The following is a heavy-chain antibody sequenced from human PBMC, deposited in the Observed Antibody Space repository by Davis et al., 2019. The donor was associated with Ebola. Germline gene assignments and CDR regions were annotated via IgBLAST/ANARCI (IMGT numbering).Heavy chain of an antibody. Sequence: GESLKISCAASGFIFSNYDMSWVRQVPGKGLEWVSTVSGSGGSTHYPDSVRGRFSISRDNSKNTLYLQMNSLRAEDTATYYCARYCHYPDCSYFDCWGQGTVVAVSS. CDR2: VSGSGGST. CDR3: ARYCHYPDCSYFDC. D-gene: IGHD2-15*01. V-gene: IGHV3-23*01. J-gene: IGHJ4*02. CDR1: GFIFSNYD.